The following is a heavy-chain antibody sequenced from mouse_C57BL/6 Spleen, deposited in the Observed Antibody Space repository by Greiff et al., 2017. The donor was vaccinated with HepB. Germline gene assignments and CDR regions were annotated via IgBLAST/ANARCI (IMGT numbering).Heavy chain of an antibody. CDR3: AEAGFLAWFAY. CDR1: GFTFSDYG. V-gene: IGHV5-17*01. Sequence: EVQRVESGGGLVKPGGSLKLSCAASGFTFSDYGMHWVRQAPEKGLEWVAYISSGSSTIYYADTVKGRFTISRDNAKNNLFLQMTSLRSEDTAMYYCAEAGFLAWFAYWGQGTLVTVSA. CDR2: ISSGSSTI. J-gene: IGHJ3*01.